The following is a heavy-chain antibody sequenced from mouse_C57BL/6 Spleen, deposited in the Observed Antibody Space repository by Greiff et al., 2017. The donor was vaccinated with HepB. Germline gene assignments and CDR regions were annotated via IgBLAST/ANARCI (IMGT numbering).Heavy chain of an antibody. CDR2: IDPEDGET. D-gene: IGHD2-3*01. J-gene: IGHJ3*01. Sequence: VHVKQSGAELVKPGASVKLSCTASGFNIKDYYMHWVKQRTEQGLEWIGRIDPEDGETKYAPKFQGKATITADTSSNTAYLQLSSLTSEDTAVYYCARESYPIYDGYYPFAYWGQGTLVTVSA. CDR1: GFNIKDYY. CDR3: ARESYPIYDGYYPFAY. V-gene: IGHV14-2*01.